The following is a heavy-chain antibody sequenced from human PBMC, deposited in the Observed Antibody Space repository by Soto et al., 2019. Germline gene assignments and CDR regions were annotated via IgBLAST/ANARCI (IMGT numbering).Heavy chain of an antibody. Sequence: ASVKVSCKASGYTFTSYGISWVRQAPGQGLEWMGWISAYNGNTNYAQKLQGRVTMTTDTSTSTAYMELRSLRSDDTAVYYCAREFFSSGWHYYYGMDVWGQGTTVTVSS. CDR3: AREFFSSGWHYYYGMDV. V-gene: IGHV1-18*01. CDR1: GYTFTSYG. J-gene: IGHJ6*02. CDR2: ISAYNGNT. D-gene: IGHD6-19*01.